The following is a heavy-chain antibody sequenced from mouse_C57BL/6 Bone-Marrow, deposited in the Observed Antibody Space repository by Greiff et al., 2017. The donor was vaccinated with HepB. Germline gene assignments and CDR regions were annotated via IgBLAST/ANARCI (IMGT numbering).Heavy chain of an antibody. CDR3: ARESNYVDAMDY. CDR1: GYSITSGYY. D-gene: IGHD2-5*01. CDR2: ISYDGSN. V-gene: IGHV3-6*01. Sequence: EVKLEESGPGLVKPSQSLSLTCSVTGYSITSGYYWNWIRQFPGNKLEWMGYISYDGSNNYNPSLKNRISITRDTSKNQFFLKLNSVTTEDTATYYCARESNYVDAMDYWGQGTSVTVSS. J-gene: IGHJ4*01.